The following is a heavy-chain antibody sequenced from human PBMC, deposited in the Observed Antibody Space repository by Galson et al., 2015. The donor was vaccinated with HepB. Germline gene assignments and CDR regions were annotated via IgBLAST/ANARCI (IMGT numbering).Heavy chain of an antibody. CDR3: ARNGALLWFGELLSGGWFDP. CDR2: INHSGST. V-gene: IGHV4-34*01. D-gene: IGHD3-10*01. Sequence: SETLSLTCAVYGGSFSGYYWSWIRQPPGKGLEWIGEINHSGSTNYNPSLKSRVTISVDTSKNQFSLKLSSVTAADTAVYYCARNGALLWFGELLSGGWFDPWGQGTLVTVSS. J-gene: IGHJ5*02. CDR1: GGSFSGYY.